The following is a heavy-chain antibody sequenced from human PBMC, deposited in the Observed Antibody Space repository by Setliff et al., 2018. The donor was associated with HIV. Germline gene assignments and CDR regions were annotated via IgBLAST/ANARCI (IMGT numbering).Heavy chain of an antibody. J-gene: IGHJ4*02. V-gene: IGHV4-38-2*01. Sequence: SETLSLTCAVSGYSISSGYYWGWIRQPPGKGLEWIGTIYHSGSTYYNPSLKSRVTISVDTSKNQFSLRLSSVTAADTAVYYCASDISPDDGYNRLHYFDYWGQGTLVTVSS. CDR3: ASDISPDDGYNRLHYFDY. D-gene: IGHD5-12*01. CDR2: IYHSGST. CDR1: GYSISSGYY.